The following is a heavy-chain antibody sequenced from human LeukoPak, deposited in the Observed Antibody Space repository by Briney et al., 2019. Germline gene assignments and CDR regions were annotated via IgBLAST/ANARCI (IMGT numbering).Heavy chain of an antibody. CDR2: INGDGSVK. J-gene: IGHJ4*02. Sequence: PGGSLRLSCAASGFTFSSLWMNWVRQAPGKGLEWVANINGDGSVKHYVDSVKGRFTISRDNARNSLFLQMDSLRAEDTAVYLCARDPRAAPHFDYWGQGTLVTVSS. V-gene: IGHV3-7*01. CDR3: ARDPRAAPHFDY. D-gene: IGHD6-6*01. CDR1: GFTFSSLW.